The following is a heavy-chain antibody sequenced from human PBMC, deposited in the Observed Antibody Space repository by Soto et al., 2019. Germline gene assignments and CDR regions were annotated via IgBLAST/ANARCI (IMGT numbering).Heavy chain of an antibody. CDR1: GYSLTELS. D-gene: IGHD3-3*01. Sequence: ASVKVSCKVSGYSLTELSMHWVRQASGKGLEWMGGLDPDNDETIYAQKLQGRVTMTEDTSTSTAYMELRSLRSDDTAVYYCARSYYDFWSGYYKGAFDIWGQGTMVTVSS. J-gene: IGHJ3*02. V-gene: IGHV1-24*01. CDR3: ARSYYDFWSGYYKGAFDI. CDR2: LDPDNDET.